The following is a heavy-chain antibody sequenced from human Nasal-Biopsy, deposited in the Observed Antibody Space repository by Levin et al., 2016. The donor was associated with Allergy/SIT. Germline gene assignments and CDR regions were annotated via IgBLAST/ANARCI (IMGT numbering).Heavy chain of an antibody. CDR1: GFTFTRYS. CDR3: ARGGVTTGRYDY. Sequence: GESLKISCAASGFTFTRYSMNWVRQAPGKGLEWVSSMDSSGTYIYYADSVKGRFTISRDNAKNSLYLQMNSLRAEDTAVYYCARGGVTTGRYDYWGQGTRVTVSS. J-gene: IGHJ4*02. CDR2: MDSSGTYI. V-gene: IGHV3-21*01. D-gene: IGHD4-17*01.